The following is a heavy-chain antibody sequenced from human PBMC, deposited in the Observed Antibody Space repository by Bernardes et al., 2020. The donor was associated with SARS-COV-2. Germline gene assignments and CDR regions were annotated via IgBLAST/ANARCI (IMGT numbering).Heavy chain of an antibody. Sequence: GSLRLSCAASGFTFRSYAMTWVRQAPGKGLEWVSTISDSGGSTYYADSVKGRFTISRDNSKNSLYLQMNTLRAEDTAVYYCAKDWVDVYGGIDYWGQGTLVTVSS. CDR3: AKDWVDVYGGIDY. J-gene: IGHJ4*02. CDR2: ISDSGGST. CDR1: GFTFRSYA. V-gene: IGHV3-23*01. D-gene: IGHD4-17*01.